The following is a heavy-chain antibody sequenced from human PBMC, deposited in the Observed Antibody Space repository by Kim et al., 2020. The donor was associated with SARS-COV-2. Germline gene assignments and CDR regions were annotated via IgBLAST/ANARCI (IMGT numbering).Heavy chain of an antibody. J-gene: IGHJ4*02. Sequence: SETLSLTCTVHGGSLSGYYWSWIRQPPGKGLEWIGEINHSGGTNFNPSLKSRVTISVDTSKNQFSLKLSSVTAADTAVYYCAREKKGEANFDNWGQGSLVTVSS. CDR3: AREKKGEANFDN. CDR2: INHSGGT. D-gene: IGHD3-10*01. V-gene: IGHV4-34*01. CDR1: GGSLSGYY.